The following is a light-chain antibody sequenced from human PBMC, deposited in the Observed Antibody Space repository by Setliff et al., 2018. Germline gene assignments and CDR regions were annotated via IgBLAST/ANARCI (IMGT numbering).Light chain of an antibody. CDR3: QQYGNLWT. CDR2: GAS. CDR1: QSVSSNY. J-gene: IGKJ1*01. V-gene: IGKV3-20*01. Sequence: EIVLTQSPGTLSLSPGDRATLSCRASQSVSSNYLAWYQQKPGQAPRLLIFGASSSATGTPDRFSGSGSGTDFTLTISRLDPEDFAVYYCQQYGNLWTFGQGTKVDIK.